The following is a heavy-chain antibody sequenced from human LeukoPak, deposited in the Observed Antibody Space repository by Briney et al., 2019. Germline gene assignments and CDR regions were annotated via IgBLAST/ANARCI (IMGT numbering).Heavy chain of an antibody. CDR3: ARSYDSSQARAFDI. J-gene: IGHJ3*02. CDR2: IYYSGST. Sequence: PSETLSLTCTVSGGSVSSGSYYWSWIRQPPGKGLEWIGSIYYSGSTNYNPSLKSRVTISVDTSKNQFSLKLSSVTAADTAVYYCARSYDSSQARAFDIWGQGTMVTVSS. V-gene: IGHV4-61*01. CDR1: GGSVSSGSYY. D-gene: IGHD3-22*01.